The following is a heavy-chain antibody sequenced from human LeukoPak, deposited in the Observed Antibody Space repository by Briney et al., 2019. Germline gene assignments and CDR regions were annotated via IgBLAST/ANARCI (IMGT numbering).Heavy chain of an antibody. J-gene: IGHJ3*02. D-gene: IGHD1-26*01. V-gene: IGHV3-48*01. CDR3: ARLGLVGAVSVDDAFDI. Sequence: PGGSLRLSCAASGFTFSSYSMNWVRQAPGKGLEWVSYISSSSSTIYYADSVKGRFTISRDNAKNSLYLQMNSLRAEDTAVYYCARLGLVGAVSVDDAFDIWGQGTMVTVSS. CDR1: GFTFSSYS. CDR2: ISSSSSTI.